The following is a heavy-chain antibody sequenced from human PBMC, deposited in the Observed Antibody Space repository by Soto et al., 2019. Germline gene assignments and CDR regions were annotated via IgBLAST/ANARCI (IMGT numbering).Heavy chain of an antibody. J-gene: IGHJ4*01. CDR3: TRDYLAY. CDR1: GFTFSDYW. V-gene: IGHV3-7*01. Sequence: EVQLVESGGGLVQPGGSLRLSCATSGFTFSDYWMSWVRQAPGKGLHWVASIKGDGSEKQYEDSVKGRFTISRDNAKNSLHLQMNGLRGDDSALYSCTRDYLAYWGQGTPVTVSS. CDR2: IKGDGSEK.